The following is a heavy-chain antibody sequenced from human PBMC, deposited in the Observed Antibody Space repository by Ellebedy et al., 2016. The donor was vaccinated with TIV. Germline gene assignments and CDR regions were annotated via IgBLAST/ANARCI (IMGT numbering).Heavy chain of an antibody. J-gene: IGHJ6*02. CDR3: ARLVGQTYYYYGMDA. CDR2: IYYSGDT. CDR1: GGSINYYF. V-gene: IGHV4-59*13. Sequence: SETLSLXXSVSGGSINYYFWSWIRQPPGKGLEWIGYIYYSGDTSYNPSLKSRVTISVDASKNQFSLELSSVTAADTAVYYCARLVGQTYYYYGMDAWGHGATVTVSS. D-gene: IGHD3-16*01.